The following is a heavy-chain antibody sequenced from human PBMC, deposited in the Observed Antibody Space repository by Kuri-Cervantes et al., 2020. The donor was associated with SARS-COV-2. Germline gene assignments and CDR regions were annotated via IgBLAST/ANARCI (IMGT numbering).Heavy chain of an antibody. CDR2: INPNSGGT. J-gene: IGHJ3*02. D-gene: IGHD3-22*01. CDR3: ARSTPLRRLVVISQGGAFDI. Sequence: ASVKVSCKASGYTLTGYYMHWVRQAPGQGLEWMGWINPNSGGTNYAQKFQGWVTMTRDTSISTVYMELSRLRSDDTAVYYCARSTPLRRLVVISQGGAFDIWGQGTMVTVSS. V-gene: IGHV1-2*04. CDR1: GYTLTGYY.